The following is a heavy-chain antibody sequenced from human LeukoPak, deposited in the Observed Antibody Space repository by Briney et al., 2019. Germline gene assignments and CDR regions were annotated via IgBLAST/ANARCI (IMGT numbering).Heavy chain of an antibody. CDR3: ARVSGMATAWVDY. J-gene: IGHJ4*02. CDR2: IYYSGST. V-gene: IGHV4-39*01. D-gene: IGHD5-24*01. Sequence: SETLSLTCTVSGGSISSSSYYWGWIRQPPGKGLERIGSIYYSGSTYYNPSLKSRVTISVDTSKNQFSLKLSSVTAADTAVYYCARVSGMATAWVDYWGQGTLVTVSS. CDR1: GGSISSSSYY.